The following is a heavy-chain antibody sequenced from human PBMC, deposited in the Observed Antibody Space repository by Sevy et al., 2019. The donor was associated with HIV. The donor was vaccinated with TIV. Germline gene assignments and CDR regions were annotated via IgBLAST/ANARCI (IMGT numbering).Heavy chain of an antibody. D-gene: IGHD2-21*01. V-gene: IGHV6-1*01. CDR1: GDSVSSKSAA. J-gene: IGHJ6*02. CDR2: TYYRSKWYN. Sequence: SQTLSLTCVISGDSVSSKSAAWTWIRQSPSRGLEWLGRTYYRSKWYNDFADSVKSRIIIAPDTSKNQFSLQLKSVTPEGTAVYYCARCRAATGDNIHYFFHYGMDVWGLGTTVTVSS. CDR3: ARCRAATGDNIHYFFHYGMDV.